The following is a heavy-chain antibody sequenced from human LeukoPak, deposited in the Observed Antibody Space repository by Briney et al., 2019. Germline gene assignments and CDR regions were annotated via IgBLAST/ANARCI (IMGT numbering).Heavy chain of an antibody. D-gene: IGHD3-10*01. J-gene: IGHJ4*02. CDR1: GFTFSSYS. Sequence: GGSLRLSCAASGFTFSSYSMNWVRQAPGKGLEWVSYFSSSSSTIYYADSVKGRFTISRDNAKNSLYLQMNSLRDEDTAVYYCARERGRITMVRGVIIFGYWGQGTLVTVSS. CDR3: ARERGRITMVRGVIIFGY. CDR2: FSSSSSTI. V-gene: IGHV3-48*02.